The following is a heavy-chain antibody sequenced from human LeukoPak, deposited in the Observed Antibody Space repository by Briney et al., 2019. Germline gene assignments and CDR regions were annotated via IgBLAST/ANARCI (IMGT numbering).Heavy chain of an antibody. J-gene: IGHJ6*02. V-gene: IGHV3-74*01. CDR1: GFTFSTYW. Sequence: PGGSLRLSCAASGFTFSTYWMHWVRQAPGKGLEWVSRINPGGITTTCADSVKGRFTISRDNAKNTLFLQMNSLRAEDTAVYYCARDYYCGMDVWGQGTTITVSS. CDR2: INPGGITT. CDR3: ARDYYCGMDV.